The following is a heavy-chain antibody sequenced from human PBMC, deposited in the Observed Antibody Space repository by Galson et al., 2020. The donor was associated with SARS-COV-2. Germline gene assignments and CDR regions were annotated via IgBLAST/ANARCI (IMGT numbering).Heavy chain of an antibody. CDR1: GGTFSSYA. D-gene: IGHD3-10*01. Sequence: SVKVSCKASGGTFSSYALSWVRQAPGQGLEWLGGIIPIFGTANYAQKFQGRVTITADESTSTAYMELSSLRSEDTAVYYCATRGRTYYFDYWGQGTLVTVSS. J-gene: IGHJ4*02. CDR3: ATRGRTYYFDY. CDR2: IIPIFGTA. V-gene: IGHV1-69*13.